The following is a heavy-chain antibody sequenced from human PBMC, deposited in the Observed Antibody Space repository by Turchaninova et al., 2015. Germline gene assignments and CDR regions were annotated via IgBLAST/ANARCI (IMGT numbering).Heavy chain of an antibody. Sequence: QVQLVESGGGLGKPGGSLGLPCLAHGFTFSDYHMSWIRQAPGKGLEWVSCIRSRSSYGHYAESVKGRFTISRDDAKNSLYLQMNSLRAEDTAVYYCAREATDEMRIERGSGYWGQGTLVTVSS. CDR3: AREATDEMRIERGSGY. CDR1: GFTFSDYH. V-gene: IGHV3-11*06. D-gene: IGHD5-24*01. CDR2: IRSRSSYG. J-gene: IGHJ4*02.